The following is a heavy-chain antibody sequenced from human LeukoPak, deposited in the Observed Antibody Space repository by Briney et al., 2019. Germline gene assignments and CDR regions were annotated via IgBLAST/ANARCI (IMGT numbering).Heavy chain of an antibody. D-gene: IGHD5-12*01. V-gene: IGHV1-46*03. Sequence: VASVKVSCKASGYTFTSYYMHWVRQAPGQGLEWMGIINPSGGNTSYAQKFQGRVTMTRDTSTSTVYMELSSLRSEDTAVYYCAISRGYDCFDYWGQGTLVTVSS. CDR3: AISRGYDCFDY. J-gene: IGHJ4*02. CDR1: GYTFTSYY. CDR2: INPSGGNT.